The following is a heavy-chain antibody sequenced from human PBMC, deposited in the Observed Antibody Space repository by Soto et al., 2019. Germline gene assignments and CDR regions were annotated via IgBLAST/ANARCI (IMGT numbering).Heavy chain of an antibody. Sequence: GASVKVSCKVSGYTLTELSMHWVRQAPGKGLEWMRGFDSEDGETIYAQKFQGRVTMTEDTSTDTAYMELSSLRSEDTAVYYCATDRDKWGLSGMDVWGQGTTVTVSS. CDR3: ATDRDKWGLSGMDV. CDR1: GYTLTELS. D-gene: IGHD7-27*01. J-gene: IGHJ6*02. V-gene: IGHV1-24*01. CDR2: FDSEDGET.